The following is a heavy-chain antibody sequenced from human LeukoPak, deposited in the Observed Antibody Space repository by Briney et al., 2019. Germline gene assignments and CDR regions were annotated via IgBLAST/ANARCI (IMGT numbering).Heavy chain of an antibody. D-gene: IGHD3-10*01. CDR3: ARFQRRFGELFTAFDI. CDR1: GGTFSSYA. V-gene: IGHV1-69*13. J-gene: IGHJ3*02. Sequence: ASVKVSCKASGGTFSSYAISWVRQAPGQGLEWMGGIIPIFGTANYAQKFQGRVTITADESTGTAYMELSSLRSEDTAVYYCARFQRRFGELFTAFDIWGQGTMVTVSS. CDR2: IIPIFGTA.